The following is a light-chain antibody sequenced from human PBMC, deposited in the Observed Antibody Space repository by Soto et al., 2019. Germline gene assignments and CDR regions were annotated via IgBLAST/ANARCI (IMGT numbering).Light chain of an antibody. V-gene: IGLV4-69*01. CDR3: QTWATGSYV. Sequence: QSVLTQSPSASASLGASVKLTCTLSSGHSNYAIAWHQQQSEKGPRYLMKVHSDGSHSKGDGIPDRFSGSSSGAERYLSISSLQSEDEADYYCQTWATGSYVFGTGTKLTVL. CDR1: SGHSNYA. CDR2: VHSDGSH. J-gene: IGLJ1*01.